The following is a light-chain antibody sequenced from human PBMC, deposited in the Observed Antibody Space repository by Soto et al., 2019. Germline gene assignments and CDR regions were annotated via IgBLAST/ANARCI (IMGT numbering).Light chain of an antibody. CDR2: GAS. CDR1: QSVSTL. CDR3: QQYGSSPPVT. Sequence: EVVMTQSPATLSVSPGERATLSCRASQSVSTLLAWYQQKPGQAPRLLIYGASSRATGIPDRFSGSGSGTDFTLTISRLEPEDFAVYYCQQYGSSPPVTFGQGTKVDI. V-gene: IGKV3-20*01. J-gene: IGKJ1*01.